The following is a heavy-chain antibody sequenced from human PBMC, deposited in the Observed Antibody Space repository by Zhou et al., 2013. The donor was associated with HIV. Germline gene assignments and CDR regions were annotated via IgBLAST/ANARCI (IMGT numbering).Heavy chain of an antibody. CDR1: GGTFSGHG. Sequence: QVQLVQSGAEVKKPGSSVKVSCKASGGTFSGHGVSWVRQAPGQGLEWMGGIIPIFGTANYAQKFQGRVTITTDESTSTAYMELSSLRSEDTAVYYCSLMVRGVIRAAAFDIWGQGTMVTVSS. D-gene: IGHD3-10*01. CDR2: IIPIFGTA. V-gene: IGHV1-69*05. CDR3: SLMVRGVIRAAAFDI. J-gene: IGHJ3*02.